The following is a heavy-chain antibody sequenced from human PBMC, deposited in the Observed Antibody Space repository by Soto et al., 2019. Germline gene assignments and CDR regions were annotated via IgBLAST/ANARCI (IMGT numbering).Heavy chain of an antibody. J-gene: IGHJ6*03. D-gene: IGHD6-13*01. CDR1: GFTFSSYG. CDR3: AKDRRLSSSWYWDYYYYYMDV. Sequence: PGGSLRLSCAASGFTFSSYGMHWVRQAPGKGLEWVAVISYDGSNKYYADSVKGRFTISRDNSKNTLYLQMNSLRAEDTAVYYCAKDRRLSSSWYWDYYYYYMDVWGKGTTVTVSS. V-gene: IGHV3-30*18. CDR2: ISYDGSNK.